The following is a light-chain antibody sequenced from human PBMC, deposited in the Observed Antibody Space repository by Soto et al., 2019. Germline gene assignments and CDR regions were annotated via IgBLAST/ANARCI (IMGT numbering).Light chain of an antibody. V-gene: IGLV2-14*01. Sequence: QSALTQPASVSGSPGQSITISCTGTSSDVGGYNYVSWYQQHPGKAPKLMIYEVSNGPSGVSNRFFGSESGNTASLTISGLQAEDEADYYCSSYTSSSTYVFGTGTKLTVL. CDR3: SSYTSSSTYV. J-gene: IGLJ1*01. CDR2: EVS. CDR1: SSDVGGYNY.